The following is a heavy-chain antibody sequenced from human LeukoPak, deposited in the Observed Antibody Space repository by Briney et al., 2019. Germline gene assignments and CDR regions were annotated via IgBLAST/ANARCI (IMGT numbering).Heavy chain of an antibody. V-gene: IGHV4-59*01. J-gene: IGHJ4*02. CDR3: ARGAREAAAGFDY. CDR1: GGSISSYY. CDR2: IYYSGST. D-gene: IGHD6-13*01. Sequence: PSETLSLTCTVSGGSISSYYWSWIRQPPGKGLEWIGYIYYSGSTNYNPSLKSRVTISVDTSKNQFSLKLSSVTAADTAVYYCARGAREAAAGFDYWGQGTLVTVSS.